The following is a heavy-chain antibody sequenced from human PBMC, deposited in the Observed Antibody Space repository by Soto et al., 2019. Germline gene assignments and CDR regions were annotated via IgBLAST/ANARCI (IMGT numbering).Heavy chain of an antibody. CDR1: GFSLSTNGMC. CDR3: ARTPTCNYWYFDL. CDR2: INWDDDK. Sequence: SGATLVNRTPTLTLTCTFSGFSLSTNGMCVSWIDQPTGKVLESPALINWDDDKYCNTTLKTRLTIYKDTSKNQVVLTMTNMDPVDTATYNSARTPTCNYWYFDLWGRGTLVTVYS. V-gene: IGHV2-70*01. D-gene: IGHD2-8*02. J-gene: IGHJ2*01.